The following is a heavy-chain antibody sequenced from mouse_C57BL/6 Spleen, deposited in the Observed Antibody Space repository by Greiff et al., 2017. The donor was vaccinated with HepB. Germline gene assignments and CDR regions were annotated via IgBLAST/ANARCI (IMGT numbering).Heavy chain of an antibody. J-gene: IGHJ4*01. CDR1: GYTFTDYY. V-gene: IGHV1-76*01. Sequence: VQLQQSGAELVRPGASVKLSCKASGYTFTDYYINWVKQRPGQGLEWIARIYPGSGNTYYNEKFKGKATLTAEKSSSTAYMQLSSLTSADSAVYFWARERHGSSDYAMDYWGQGTSVTVSS. CDR3: ARERHGSSDYAMDY. CDR2: IYPGSGNT. D-gene: IGHD1-1*01.